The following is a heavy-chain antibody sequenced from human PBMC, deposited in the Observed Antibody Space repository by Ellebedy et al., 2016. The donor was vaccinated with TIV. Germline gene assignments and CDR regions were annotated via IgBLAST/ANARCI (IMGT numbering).Heavy chain of an antibody. J-gene: IGHJ3*02. Sequence: ASVKVSXXASVGTFSIYALSWVRQTRGQWLELMGGFIPLFGTANYPPKFQGRVTITADDSTNTAYMELSSLRSEDTAVYYCAKKYGDSSDIDLDAFDIWGQGTMVTVSS. CDR3: AKKYGDSSDIDLDAFDI. D-gene: IGHD2-15*01. CDR2: FIPLFGTA. V-gene: IGHV1-69*13. CDR1: VGTFSIYA.